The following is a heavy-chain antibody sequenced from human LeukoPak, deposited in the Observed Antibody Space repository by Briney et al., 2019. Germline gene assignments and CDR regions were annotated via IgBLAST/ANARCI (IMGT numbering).Heavy chain of an antibody. J-gene: IGHJ3*02. CDR2: IFSGGGT. CDR3: ARGGVVYPDSFDI. CDR1: GFTVSSNY. Sequence: GGSLRLSCAASGFTVSSNYMSWVRQAPGKGLEMVSLIFSGGGTYYADSVKGRFTISRDNSKNTMFLQMNSLRAEDTAVYYCARGGVVYPDSFDIWGRGTMVTVSS. D-gene: IGHD2-15*01. V-gene: IGHV3-66*01.